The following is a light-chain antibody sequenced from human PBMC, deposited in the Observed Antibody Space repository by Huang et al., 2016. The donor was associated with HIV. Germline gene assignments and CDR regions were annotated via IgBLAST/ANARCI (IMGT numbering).Light chain of an antibody. CDR3: QQLSTSLT. CDR2: GAS. Sequence: IQLTQSPSSLSASVGDRVTITCRASQDIRSYLAWYHQKPGKAPKLLIYGASTLQSGVPSRFSGSGSGTEYSLTISSLQPEDFATYYCQQLSTSLTFGGGTKVEMK. CDR1: QDIRSY. V-gene: IGKV1-9*01. J-gene: IGKJ4*01.